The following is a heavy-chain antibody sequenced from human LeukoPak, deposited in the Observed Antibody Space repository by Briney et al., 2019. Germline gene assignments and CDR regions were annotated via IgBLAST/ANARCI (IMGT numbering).Heavy chain of an antibody. V-gene: IGHV6-1*01. Sequence: SQTLSLTCAISGDSVSSNSAAWNWIRQSPSRGLEWLGRTYYRSKWYNDYAVSVKSRITINPDTSKNQFSLQLNSVTPEDTAVYYCARERSTMIVVGHRDAFDIWGQGTMVTVSS. CDR3: ARERSTMIVVGHRDAFDI. CDR2: TYYRSKWYN. D-gene: IGHD3-22*01. CDR1: GDSVSSNSAA. J-gene: IGHJ3*02.